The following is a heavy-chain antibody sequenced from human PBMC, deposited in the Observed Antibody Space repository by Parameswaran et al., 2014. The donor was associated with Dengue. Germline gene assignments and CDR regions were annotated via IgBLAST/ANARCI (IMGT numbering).Heavy chain of an antibody. CDR2: IHSFGSS. J-gene: IGHJ1*01. D-gene: IGHD3-22*01. CDR3: ARVDWRGYKYNSTGYYSA. Sequence: WIRQPPGRGLEWIGSIHSFGSSYYRPSLKGRVAISVDTSKNQFSLKLTSVTAADTAVYYCARVDWRGYKYNSTGYYSAWGQGTLVTVSS. V-gene: IGHV4-39*07.